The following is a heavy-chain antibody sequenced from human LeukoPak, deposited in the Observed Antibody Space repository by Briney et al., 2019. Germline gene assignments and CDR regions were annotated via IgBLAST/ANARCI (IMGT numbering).Heavy chain of an antibody. D-gene: IGHD3-3*01. CDR1: GGSFSGYY. CDR3: ARHLKSEWLLFPPAFDI. Sequence: SETLSLTCAVYGGSFSGYYWSWIRQPPGKGLEWIGEINHSGSTNYNPSLKSRVTISVDTSKNQFSLKLSSVTAADTAVYYCARHLKSEWLLFPPAFDIWGQGTMVTVSS. V-gene: IGHV4-34*01. CDR2: INHSGST. J-gene: IGHJ3*02.